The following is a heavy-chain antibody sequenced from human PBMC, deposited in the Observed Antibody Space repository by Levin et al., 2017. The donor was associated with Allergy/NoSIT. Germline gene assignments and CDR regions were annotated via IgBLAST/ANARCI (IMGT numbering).Heavy chain of an antibody. V-gene: IGHV6-1*01. J-gene: IGHJ6*02. Sequence: SETLSLTCAISGDSVSSNSAAWNWIRQSPSRGLEWLGRTYYRSKWYNDYAVSVKSRITINPDTSKNQFSLQLNSVTPEDTAVYYCAVQAGDGDYYYYGMDVWGQGTTVTVSS. CDR1: GDSVSSNSAA. CDR2: TYYRSKWYN. D-gene: IGHD3-16*01. CDR3: AVQAGDGDYYYYGMDV.